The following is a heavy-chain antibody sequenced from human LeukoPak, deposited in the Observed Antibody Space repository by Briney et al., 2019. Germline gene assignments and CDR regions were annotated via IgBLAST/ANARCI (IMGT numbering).Heavy chain of an antibody. V-gene: IGHV4-59*13. Sequence: SSETLSLTCTVSGGSISSYYWSWIRQPPGKGLEWIGYIYYTGGTNYNPSLKSRVTISADTSKNQFSLTLNSVTSADTAVYYCARCRYSSSPDFVYWGQGSLVTVSS. CDR3: ARCRYSSSPDFVY. J-gene: IGHJ4*02. CDR1: GGSISSYY. CDR2: IYYTGGT. D-gene: IGHD6-13*01.